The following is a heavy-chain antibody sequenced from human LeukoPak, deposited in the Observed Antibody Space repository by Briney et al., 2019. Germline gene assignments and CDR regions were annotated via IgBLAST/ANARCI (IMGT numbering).Heavy chain of an antibody. Sequence: SETLSLTCTVSGGSISSYSWTWIRQPAGKGLEWIGHISPTGSNNYNPYLKSRVTMSLDTSKNQFSLNLSSVTAADTAVYYCATVSSSGWFFDCWGQGTLVTVSS. CDR1: GGSISSYS. D-gene: IGHD6-19*01. CDR3: ATVSSSGWFFDC. CDR2: ISPTGSN. V-gene: IGHV4-4*07. J-gene: IGHJ4*02.